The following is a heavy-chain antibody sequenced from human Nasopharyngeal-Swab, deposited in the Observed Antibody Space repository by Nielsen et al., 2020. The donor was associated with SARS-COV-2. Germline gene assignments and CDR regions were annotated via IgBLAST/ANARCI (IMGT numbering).Heavy chain of an antibody. CDR1: GFIFSDYW. CDR2: ISPDGTGT. V-gene: IGHV3-7*05. D-gene: IGHD5-18*01. J-gene: IGHJ4*02. Sequence: GESLKISCGASGFIFSDYWMHWARPAAGKGLELVATISPDGTGTTYVDSVKGRFTISRDNAKSTVSPHMHSLRPEDTAIYYCARDHPSGYSQDSWGQGTPVTVSS. CDR3: ARDHPSGYSQDS.